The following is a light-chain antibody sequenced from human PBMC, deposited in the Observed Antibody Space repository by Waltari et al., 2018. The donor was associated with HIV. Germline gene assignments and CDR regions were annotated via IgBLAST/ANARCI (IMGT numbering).Light chain of an antibody. Sequence: QSALTQPPSASGSPGQSVTIPCTGTGNAVGGSNYVAWYQLHPGKAPKLLIYDVTKRPSGVPDRFSGSKSGNTASLTVSGLQGDDEADYYCSSYAGSAVVFGGGTKLTVL. CDR3: SSYAGSAVV. CDR2: DVT. J-gene: IGLJ2*01. CDR1: GNAVGGSNY. V-gene: IGLV2-8*01.